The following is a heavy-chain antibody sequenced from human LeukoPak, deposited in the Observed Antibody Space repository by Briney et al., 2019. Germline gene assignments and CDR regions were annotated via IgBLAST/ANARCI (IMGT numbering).Heavy chain of an antibody. CDR3: ARGLRSIAAYPY. J-gene: IGHJ4*02. V-gene: IGHV4-34*01. CDR1: GGSFSGYY. D-gene: IGHD6-6*01. CDR2: INHSGST. Sequence: SETLSLTCAVYGGSFSGYYWSWIRQPPGKGLEWIGEINHSGSTNYNPSLKSRVTISVDTSKNQFSLKLSSVTAADTAVYYCARGLRSIAAYPYWGQGTLVTVSS.